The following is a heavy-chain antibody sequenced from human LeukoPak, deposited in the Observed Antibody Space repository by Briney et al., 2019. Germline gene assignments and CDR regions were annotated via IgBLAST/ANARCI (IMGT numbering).Heavy chain of an antibody. D-gene: IGHD1-1*01. J-gene: IGHJ6*02. CDR2: INPNSGGT. CDR1: GYTFTGYY. V-gene: IGHV1-2*02. Sequence: ASVKVSCKASGYTFTGYYMHWVRQAPGQGLEWMGWINPNSGGTNYAQKFQGRVTMTRDTSISTAYMELSRLRSDDTAVYYCARGTTGTDYYYYGMDVWGQGTTVTVSS. CDR3: ARGTTGTDYYYYGMDV.